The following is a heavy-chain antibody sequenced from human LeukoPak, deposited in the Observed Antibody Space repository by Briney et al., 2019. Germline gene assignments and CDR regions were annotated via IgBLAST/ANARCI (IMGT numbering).Heavy chain of an antibody. CDR2: IIPIFGTA. CDR3: ARTGQEVVPAAIGAFDI. CDR1: GGTFSSYA. J-gene: IGHJ3*02. D-gene: IGHD2-2*02. Sequence: GASVKVSCKASGGTFSSYAISWVRQAPGQGLEWMGGIIPIFGTANYAQKFQGRVTMTRDTSTSTVYMELSSLRSEDTAVYYCARTGQEVVPAAIGAFDIWGQGTMVTVSS. V-gene: IGHV1-69*05.